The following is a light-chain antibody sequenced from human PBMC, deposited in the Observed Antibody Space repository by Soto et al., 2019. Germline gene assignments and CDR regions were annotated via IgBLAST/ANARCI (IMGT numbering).Light chain of an antibody. J-gene: IGKJ1*01. V-gene: IGKV1-9*01. CDR3: QHYNSYSEA. CDR1: QGINSF. Sequence: IQLTQSPSSLSASVGDRVTMTCRSSQGINSFLAWYQQKPGKAPKLLIYAASTLQSGVPSRFSGSGSGTEFTLTISSLQPDDFATYYCQHYNSYSEAFGQGTKVDIK. CDR2: AAS.